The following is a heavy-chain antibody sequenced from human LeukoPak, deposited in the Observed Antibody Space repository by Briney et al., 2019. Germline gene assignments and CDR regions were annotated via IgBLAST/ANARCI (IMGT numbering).Heavy chain of an antibody. CDR1: GFTLSSYE. J-gene: IGHJ1*01. D-gene: IGHD6-19*01. Sequence: PGGSLRLSCTVSGFTLSSYEMSWIRQAPGKGLEWVSSIDYDGGSGHYADSVKGRFTISRDNSNNTLFLHLNSLRGEDTAVYYCTRSSGWYGPSWGQGTLVTVSS. CDR2: IDYDGGSG. CDR3: TRSSGWYGPS. V-gene: IGHV3-23*01.